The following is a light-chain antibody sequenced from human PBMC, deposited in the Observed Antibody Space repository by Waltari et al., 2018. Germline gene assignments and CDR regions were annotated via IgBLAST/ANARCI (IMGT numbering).Light chain of an antibody. Sequence: DIQMTKSPSTLSASVGDRVTITCRASQSISSWLAWYQQKPGKAPKLLIYKASSLESGVPSRFSGSGSGTEFTLTISSLQPDDFATYYCQQYNSYWTWTFGQGTKVEIK. CDR3: QQYNSYWTWT. V-gene: IGKV1-5*03. CDR2: KAS. CDR1: QSISSW. J-gene: IGKJ1*01.